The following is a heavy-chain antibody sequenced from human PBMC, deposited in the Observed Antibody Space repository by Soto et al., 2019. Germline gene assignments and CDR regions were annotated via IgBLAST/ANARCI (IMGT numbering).Heavy chain of an antibody. CDR2: IIPIFGKA. D-gene: IGHD5-18*01. Sequence: QVQLVQSGAEVKKPGSSVKVSCKASGGTFSSYAISWVRQAPGQGLEWMGGIIPIFGKANYAQKFQGRVTMTADESTSTAYMELRSLRSEDTAVYYCSRGDTAMAPYYFDYWGQGTLVTVSS. J-gene: IGHJ4*02. CDR3: SRGDTAMAPYYFDY. V-gene: IGHV1-69*12. CDR1: GGTFSSYA.